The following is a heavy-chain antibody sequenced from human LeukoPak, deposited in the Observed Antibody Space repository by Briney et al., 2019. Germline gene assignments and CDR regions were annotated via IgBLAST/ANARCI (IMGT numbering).Heavy chain of an antibody. J-gene: IGHJ4*02. CDR2: IKQDGSEE. Sequence: GGSLRLSCAASGLTFSNYWMDWVRQAPGKGLERVANIKQDGSEENYVDSVKGRFIISRDNAKNSLYLQMNTLRADDTAVYYCARDGFGTGSNWGQGTLVTVSS. CDR3: ARDGFGTGSN. D-gene: IGHD3-16*01. V-gene: IGHV3-7*03. CDR1: GLTFSNYW.